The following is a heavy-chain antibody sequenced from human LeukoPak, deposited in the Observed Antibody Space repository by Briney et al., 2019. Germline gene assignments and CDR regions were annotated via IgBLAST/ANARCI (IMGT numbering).Heavy chain of an antibody. D-gene: IGHD3-22*01. CDR2: VSYTGRT. CDR1: AGSISSNY. J-gene: IGHJ3*02. CDR3: ARLLDYDNSGAPDIFDI. Sequence: SQTLSLTCSVSAGSISSNYWTSIRQSPGKRRDYIVRVSYTGRTRYNPSLQRRLTISLDTSNNHFSLQLTSVSAADTAVYYCARLLDYDNSGAPDIFDIWGQGTMVTVSS. V-gene: IGHV4-59*01.